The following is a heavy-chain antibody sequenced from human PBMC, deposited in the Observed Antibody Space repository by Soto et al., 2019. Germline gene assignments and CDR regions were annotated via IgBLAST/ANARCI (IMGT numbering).Heavy chain of an antibody. CDR3: AKNGRPPYSDYGLDV. D-gene: IGHD2-8*01. J-gene: IGHJ6*02. CDR1: GYTFTRYG. Sequence: QGHLVQSGAEVKKPGASVKVSCKASGYTFTRYGISWVRQAPGQGLEWMGWISGYNGDTNYAQNLQGRVTMTIDTSTSTAYMELRSLTSDDTAVYYCAKNGRPPYSDYGLDVWGQGTTVTVSS. V-gene: IGHV1-18*01. CDR2: ISGYNGDT.